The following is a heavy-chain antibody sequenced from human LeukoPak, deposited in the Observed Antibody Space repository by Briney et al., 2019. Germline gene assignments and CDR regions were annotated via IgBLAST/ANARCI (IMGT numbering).Heavy chain of an antibody. Sequence: ASVKVSCKASGYTFTGYYMHWVRQAPGQGLEWMGWINPNSGGTNYAQKFQGRVTMARNTSISTAYMELSSLRSEDTAVYYCARGATFYGMDVWGQGTTVTVSS. J-gene: IGHJ6*02. CDR3: ARGATFYGMDV. V-gene: IGHV1-2*02. CDR2: INPNSGGT. CDR1: GYTFTGYY.